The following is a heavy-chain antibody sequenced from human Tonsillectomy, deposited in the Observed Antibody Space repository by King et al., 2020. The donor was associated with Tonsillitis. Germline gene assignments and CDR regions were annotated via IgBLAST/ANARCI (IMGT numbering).Heavy chain of an antibody. J-gene: IGHJ6*02. D-gene: IGHD2-21*01. CDR2: INPNSGDK. V-gene: IGHV1-2*02. CDR1: GYTFTGYY. Sequence: QLVQSGAEVKKPGASVKVSCKTSGYTFTGYYLHWVRQAPGQGLEWMGWINPNSGDKNYAQKFQGRVNMTRDTSISTANMELSRLRSDDTALYYCAGDLESDWGPPSNHYYGMDVWGQGTTVTVSS. CDR3: AGDLESDWGPPSNHYYGMDV.